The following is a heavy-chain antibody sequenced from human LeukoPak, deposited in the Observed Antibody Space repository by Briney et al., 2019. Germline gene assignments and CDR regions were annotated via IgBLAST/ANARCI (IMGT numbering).Heavy chain of an antibody. Sequence: SETLSLTCAVYGGSFSGYYWSWIRQPPGKGLEWIGEINHSGSTNYNPSLKSRVTISVDTSKNQFSLKLSSVTAADTAVYYCAVSARLITMVRGVDRGLDYWGQGTLVTVSS. V-gene: IGHV4-34*01. CDR1: GGSFSGYY. J-gene: IGHJ4*02. CDR2: INHSGST. D-gene: IGHD3-10*01. CDR3: AVSARLITMVRGVDRGLDY.